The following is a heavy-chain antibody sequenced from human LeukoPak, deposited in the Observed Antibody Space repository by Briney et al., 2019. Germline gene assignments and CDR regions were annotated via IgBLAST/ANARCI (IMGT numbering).Heavy chain of an antibody. D-gene: IGHD3-10*01. Sequence: GRSLRLSCAASGSTFSCFGMHWARQAPGKGLEWLAIISYDGNNKYYADSVKGRFTISRDNSKNTVYLQMNSLRAEDTAVYYCAKDRYYYGSGTYPLDYWGQGTLVTVSS. V-gene: IGHV3-30*18. CDR3: AKDRYYYGSGTYPLDY. J-gene: IGHJ4*02. CDR1: GSTFSCFG. CDR2: ISYDGNNK.